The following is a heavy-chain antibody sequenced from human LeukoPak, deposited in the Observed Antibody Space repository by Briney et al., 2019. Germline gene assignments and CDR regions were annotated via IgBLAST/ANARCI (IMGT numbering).Heavy chain of an antibody. Sequence: PGRSLRLSCAASGFTFSSYAMHWVRQAPGKGLEWVAVISYDGSNKYYADSVKGRFTISRDNSKNTLYLQMNSLRAEDTAVHYCAREPNFDWLSRFDYWGQGTLVTVSS. CDR1: GFTFSSYA. V-gene: IGHV3-30-3*01. CDR3: AREPNFDWLSRFDY. J-gene: IGHJ4*02. D-gene: IGHD3-9*01. CDR2: ISYDGSNK.